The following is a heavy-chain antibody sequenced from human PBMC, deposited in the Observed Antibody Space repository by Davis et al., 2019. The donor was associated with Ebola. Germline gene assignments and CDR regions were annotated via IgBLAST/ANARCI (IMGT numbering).Heavy chain of an antibody. V-gene: IGHV1-2*04. J-gene: IGHJ6*02. CDR1: GYTLTSYG. CDR2: INPNSGGT. D-gene: IGHD3-10*01. Sequence: ASVKVSCKASGYTLTSYGISWVRQAPGQGLEWMGWINPNSGGTNYAQKFQGWVTMTRDTSISTAYMELSRLRSDDTAVYYCARESAATGYYYGMDVWGQGTTVTVSS. CDR3: ARESAATGYYYGMDV.